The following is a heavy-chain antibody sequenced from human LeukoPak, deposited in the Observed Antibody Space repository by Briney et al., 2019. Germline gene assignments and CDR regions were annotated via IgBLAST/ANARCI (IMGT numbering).Heavy chain of an antibody. Sequence: PSETLSLTCTVSGGSINSDSYYWSWIRQPAGKGLEWIGRIYASGSSHYNPSLKSRVTISVDTSKNQFSLKLSSVTAADTAVYYCAREGVFLDAFDIWGQGTMVTVSS. CDR1: GGSINSDSYY. V-gene: IGHV4-61*02. J-gene: IGHJ3*02. CDR2: IYASGSS. CDR3: AREGVFLDAFDI. D-gene: IGHD3-10*01.